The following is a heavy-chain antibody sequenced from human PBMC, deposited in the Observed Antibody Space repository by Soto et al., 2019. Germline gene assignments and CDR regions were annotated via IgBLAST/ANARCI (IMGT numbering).Heavy chain of an antibody. J-gene: IGHJ4*02. CDR3: ARESIAGATHFDY. CDR2: IYYSGST. CDR1: GGSISSGDYY. V-gene: IGHV4-30-4*01. Sequence: QVQLLESGPGLVKPSQTLSLTCTVSGGSISSGDYYWSWIRQPPGKGLEWIGYIYYSGSTYYNPSLKSRVTISVDTSKNQFSLKLSSVTAADTAVYYCARESIAGATHFDYWGQGTLVTVSS. D-gene: IGHD1-26*01.